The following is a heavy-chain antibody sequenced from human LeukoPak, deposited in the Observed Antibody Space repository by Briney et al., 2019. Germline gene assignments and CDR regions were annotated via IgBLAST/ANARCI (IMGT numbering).Heavy chain of an antibody. V-gene: IGHV1-8*01. D-gene: IGHD2-21*01. J-gene: IGHJ4*02. CDR2: MNPNSGNT. CDR1: GYTFTTYD. CDR3: ARVAGNCGGDCYRLVY. Sequence: GASVKVSCKASGYTFTTYDINWVRQATGQGLEWMAWMNPNSGNTGYAQKFQGRVTMTRNTSISTAYMELSILRSEDTAVYYCARVAGNCGGDCYRLVYWGQGTLVTVSS.